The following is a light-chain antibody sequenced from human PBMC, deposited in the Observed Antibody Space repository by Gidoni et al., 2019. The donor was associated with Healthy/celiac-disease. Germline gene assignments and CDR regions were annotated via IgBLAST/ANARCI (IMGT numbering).Light chain of an antibody. CDR2: DAS. V-gene: IGKV3-11*01. Sequence: EIVLTQSPAKLSLSPGERATLSCRASKSVSSYLAWYQQKPCQAPRLLIYDASNRATGIPARFSGSGSGTYFTLAISSLEPEDFAVYYCQQRSNWPPTFGGGTKVEIK. CDR1: KSVSSY. CDR3: QQRSNWPPT. J-gene: IGKJ4*01.